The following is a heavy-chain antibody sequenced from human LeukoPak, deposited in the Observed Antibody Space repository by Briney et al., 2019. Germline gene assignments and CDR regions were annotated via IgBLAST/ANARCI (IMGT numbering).Heavy chain of an antibody. V-gene: IGHV4-38-2*02. D-gene: IGHD3-22*01. CDR2: IHHSGRT. CDR3: ARREDSSGYHKTSGY. J-gene: IGHJ4*02. CDR1: AYSISSDYY. Sequence: SETLSLTCTVSAYSISSDYYWDWIRQPPGKGLEWIGSIHHSGRTYYNPALKSRVTISVDTSKNQFYLKLSSLTAADTAAYYCARREDSSGYHKTSGYWGRRALLTACS.